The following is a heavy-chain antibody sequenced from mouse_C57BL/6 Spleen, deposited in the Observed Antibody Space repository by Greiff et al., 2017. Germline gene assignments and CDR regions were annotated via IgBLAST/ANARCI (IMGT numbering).Heavy chain of an antibody. CDR1: GFNIKDDY. J-gene: IGHJ4*01. CDR3: TLDSSGDRAMDY. V-gene: IGHV14-4*01. D-gene: IGHD3-2*02. Sequence: VQLKESGAELVRPGASVKLSCTASGFNIKDDYMHWVKQRPEQGLEWIGWIDPENGDTEYASKFQGKATITADTSSNTAYLQLSSLTSEDTAVYYCTLDSSGDRAMDYWGQGTSVTVSS. CDR2: IDPENGDT.